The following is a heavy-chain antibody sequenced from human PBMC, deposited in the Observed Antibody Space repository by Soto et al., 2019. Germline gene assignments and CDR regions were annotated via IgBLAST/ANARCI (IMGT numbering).Heavy chain of an antibody. V-gene: IGHV1-18*04. CDR3: ARDRYYYGSGSYYISWFDP. D-gene: IGHD3-10*01. CDR1: GSTFTTYG. Sequence: ASVKVSCKTSGSTFTTYGVSWVRQAPGQGLEWMGWISAYNGNTNYAQKLQGRVTMTTDTSTSTAYMELRGLRSDDTAVYYCARDRYYYGSGSYYISWFDPWGEGTLVTVSS. CDR2: ISAYNGNT. J-gene: IGHJ5*02.